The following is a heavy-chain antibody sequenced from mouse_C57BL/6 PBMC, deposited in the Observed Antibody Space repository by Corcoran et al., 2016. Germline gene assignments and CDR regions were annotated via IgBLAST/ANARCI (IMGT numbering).Heavy chain of an antibody. V-gene: IGHV9-3*01. CDR1: GYTFTTYG. D-gene: IGHD1-1*01. J-gene: IGHJ2*01. Sequence: QIQLVQSGPELKKPGETVKISCKASGYTFTTYGMSWVKQAPGKGLKWMGWINTYSGVPTYADDFKGRFAFSLETSASTDYLQINNLKNEDTATYVCARTCSSYSYFDYWGQGTTLTVSS. CDR2: INTYSGVP. CDR3: ARTCSSYSYFDY.